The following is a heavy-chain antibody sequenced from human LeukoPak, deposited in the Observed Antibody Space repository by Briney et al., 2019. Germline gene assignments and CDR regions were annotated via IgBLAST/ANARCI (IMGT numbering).Heavy chain of an antibody. CDR1: GYTFTRYG. CDR2: ISGYNGYT. D-gene: IGHD3-10*01. CDR3: ARGQANRLLWVGELLSHINPLDF. J-gene: IGHJ4*02. Sequence: GASVKVSCKASGYTFTRYGINWVRQAPGQGLEWMGWISGYNGYTKYEQKFQGRVTMTTDTSTSTAYMELRSLRSDDTAMYYCARGQANRLLWVGELLSHINPLDFWGQGTLVTVS. V-gene: IGHV1-18*01.